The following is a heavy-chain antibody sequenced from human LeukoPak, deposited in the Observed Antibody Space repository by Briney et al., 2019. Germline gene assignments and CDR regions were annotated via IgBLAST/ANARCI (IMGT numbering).Heavy chain of an antibody. CDR2: ISWDGGST. CDR1: GFTFDDYA. CDR3: AKDMEMEDSVYYMDV. Sequence: PGGSLRLSCAASGFTFDDYAMHWVRQAPGKGLEWVSLISWDGGSTYYADSVKGRFTISRDNSKNSLYLQMNSLRTEDTALYYCAKDMEMEDSVYYMDVWGKGTTVTVSS. D-gene: IGHD1-1*01. J-gene: IGHJ6*03. V-gene: IGHV3-43*01.